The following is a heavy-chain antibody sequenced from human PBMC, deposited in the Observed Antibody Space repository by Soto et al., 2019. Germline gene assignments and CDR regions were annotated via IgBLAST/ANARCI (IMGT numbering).Heavy chain of an antibody. J-gene: IGHJ4*02. D-gene: IGHD3-3*01. CDR3: AKPVVRFLEWLDYFDY. CDR2: ISYDGNNK. CDR1: GFTFSSYG. Sequence: QVQLVESGGGVVQPGRSLRLSCAASGFTFSSYGMHWVRQAPGKGLEWVAVISYDGNNKYYADSVKGRFTISRDNSKNTLYVQMNSLRAEETAVYYCAKPVVRFLEWLDYFDYWGQGTLVTVSS. V-gene: IGHV3-30*18.